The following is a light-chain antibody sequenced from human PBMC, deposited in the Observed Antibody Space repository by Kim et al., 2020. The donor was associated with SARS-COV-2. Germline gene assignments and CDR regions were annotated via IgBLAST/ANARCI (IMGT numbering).Light chain of an antibody. CDR1: QSVGNS. J-gene: IGKJ2*01. V-gene: IGKV3-11*01. CDR3: QQRRDWPAYT. Sequence: LSRRERTTPSCRASQSVGNSLAWYQHRPGQAPRLLMYDVSKRAAGIPARFSGSGSGTDFTLTITSLDPEDFAVYYCQQRRDWPAYTFGQGTKVEI. CDR2: DVS.